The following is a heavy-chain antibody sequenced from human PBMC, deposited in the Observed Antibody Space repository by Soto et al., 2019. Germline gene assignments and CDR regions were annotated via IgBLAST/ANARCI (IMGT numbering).Heavy chain of an antibody. V-gene: IGHV3-9*01. CDR3: TKDSASYHIWFDP. CDR2: ISWNSANI. Sequence: PGGSLRLSCAASGFSFEDYAMHWVRQPPGKGLEWASGISWNSANIAYADSVKGRFTISRDNVKNSLYLEMNSLKDDDTALYYCTKDSASYHIWFDPRGQGTLVTVSS. D-gene: IGHD3-10*01. J-gene: IGHJ5*02. CDR1: GFSFEDYA.